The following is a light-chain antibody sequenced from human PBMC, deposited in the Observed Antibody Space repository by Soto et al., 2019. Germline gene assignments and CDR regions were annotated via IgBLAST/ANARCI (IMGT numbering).Light chain of an antibody. CDR3: AAWDDSLNGYV. J-gene: IGLJ1*01. Sequence: QSALTQPPSASGTPGQRVTIPCSGSSSNIGSNTVNWYQQLPGTAPKLLIYSNNQRPSGVPDRFSGSKSGTSASLAISGLQSEDEADYSCAAWDDSLNGYVFGPGTKVPVL. CDR1: SSNIGSNT. CDR2: SNN. V-gene: IGLV1-44*01.